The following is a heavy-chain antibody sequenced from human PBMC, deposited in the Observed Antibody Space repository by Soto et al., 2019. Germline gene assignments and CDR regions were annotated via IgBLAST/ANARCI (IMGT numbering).Heavy chain of an antibody. CDR2: INSDGSST. V-gene: IGHV3-74*01. D-gene: IGHD3-22*01. CDR3: AIRASYYDSSGYFDY. CDR1: GFTFSSYW. J-gene: IGHJ4*02. Sequence: EVQLVESGGGLVQPGGSLRLSCAASGFTFSSYWMHWVRQAPVKGLVWVSRINSDGSSTSYADSVKCRFTISRDNAKNTLYLQMNSLRAENTAVYYCAIRASYYDSSGYFDYWGQGTLVTVSS.